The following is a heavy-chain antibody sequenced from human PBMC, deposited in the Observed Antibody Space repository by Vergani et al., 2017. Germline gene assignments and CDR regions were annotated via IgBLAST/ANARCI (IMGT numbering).Heavy chain of an antibody. Sequence: QLQESGPGLVKPSETLSLTCTVSGGSISSGGYYWSWIRQHPGKGLEWIGYIYYSGSTYYNPSLKSRVTISVDTSKNQFSLKLSSVTAADTAVYYCARAGIVVVPAAIRPPRWFDPWGQGTLVTVSS. CDR2: IYYSGST. J-gene: IGHJ5*02. CDR3: ARAGIVVVPAAIRPPRWFDP. V-gene: IGHV4-31*03. D-gene: IGHD2-2*02. CDR1: GGSISSGGYY.